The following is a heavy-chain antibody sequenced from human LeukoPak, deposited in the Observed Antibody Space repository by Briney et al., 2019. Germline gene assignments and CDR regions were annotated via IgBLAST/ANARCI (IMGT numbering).Heavy chain of an antibody. J-gene: IGHJ4*02. V-gene: IGHV4-38-2*02. D-gene: IGHD2-21*01. CDR2: IYHSGST. Sequence: PSETLSLTCTVSGYSNSSGYYWGWIRQPPGKGLEWIGSIYHSGSTYYNPSLKSRVTISVDTSKNQFSLKLSSVTAADTAVYYCARGVVKTSAYSLDYWGQGTLVTVSS. CDR1: GYSNSSGYY. CDR3: ARGVVKTSAYSLDY.